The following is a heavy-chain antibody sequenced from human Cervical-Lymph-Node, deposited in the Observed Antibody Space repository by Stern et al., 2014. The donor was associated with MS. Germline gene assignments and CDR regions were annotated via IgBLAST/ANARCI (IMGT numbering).Heavy chain of an antibody. D-gene: IGHD6-6*01. CDR2: IDVVGNT. CDR3: ARELAARRLDS. J-gene: IGHJ5*01. V-gene: IGHV3-66*01. CDR1: GFSVKTAY. Sequence: EVQLVESGGTLVQPGGSLRLSCEVAGFSVKTAYMTWVRQSPGKGLAWFSLIDVVGNTHYSDSVKGRFTISRVTSKNAVSLEMNNLRVDDTAVYFCARELAARRLDSWGPGTLVLVSS.